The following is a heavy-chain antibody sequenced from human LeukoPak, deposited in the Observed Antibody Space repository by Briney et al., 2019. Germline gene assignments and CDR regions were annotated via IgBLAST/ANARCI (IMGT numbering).Heavy chain of an antibody. D-gene: IGHD1-14*01. CDR2: INTDGSRT. CDR3: AKDLTWNQADY. J-gene: IGHJ4*02. CDR1: GFTFSNYW. V-gene: IGHV3-74*01. Sequence: GGSLRLSCAASGFTFSNYWMHWVRQAPGKGLVWVSRINTDGSRTAYADSVKDRFTISRDNAKNTLYLQMNSLRVEDTAVYYCAKDLTWNQADYWGQGTLVTVSS.